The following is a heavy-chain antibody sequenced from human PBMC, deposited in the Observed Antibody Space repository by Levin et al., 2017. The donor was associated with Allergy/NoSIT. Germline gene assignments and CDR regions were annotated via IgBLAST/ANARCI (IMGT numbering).Heavy chain of an antibody. J-gene: IGHJ2*01. CDR3: AREYGGDWYFDL. Sequence: SQTLSLTCTVSGDSISTYYWSWIRQPPGRGLEWIGYIHYDGNTNYNPSLKSRITISLDTSKNEFSLKLRSVTAADTAVYYCAREYGGDWYFDLWGRGTLVTVSS. V-gene: IGHV4-59*01. D-gene: IGHD2-21*01. CDR1: GDSISTYY. CDR2: IHYDGNT.